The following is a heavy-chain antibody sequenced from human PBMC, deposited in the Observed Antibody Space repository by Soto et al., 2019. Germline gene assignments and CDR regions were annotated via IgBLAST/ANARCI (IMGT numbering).Heavy chain of an antibody. CDR2: IRHDGSNI. D-gene: IGHD3-3*01. V-gene: IGHV3-33*01. Sequence: PGGSLRLSCAASGTIFSGFGMHWVRQAPGKGLERVEVIRHDGSNIYYADSVKGRCTISRDNFKKTLYLQMDSLRAEDTAVYYCARDEVGATTFFGYIEYRGQVALITVP. CDR3: ARDEVGATTFFGYIEY. CDR1: GTIFSGFG. J-gene: IGHJ4*02.